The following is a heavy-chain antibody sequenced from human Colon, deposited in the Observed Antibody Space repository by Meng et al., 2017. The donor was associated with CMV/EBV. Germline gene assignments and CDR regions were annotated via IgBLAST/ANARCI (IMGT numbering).Heavy chain of an antibody. CDR1: GFTFSNFW. D-gene: IGHD3-3*01. J-gene: IGHJ4*02. V-gene: IGHV3-74*01. CDR3: AKDHYDFWTDY. CDR2: INNDGSTT. Sequence: GESLKISCAVSGFTFSNFWMHWVRQGPGQGLVWLSRINNDGSTTTYADSVTGRFTISRDNSKNTLYLQMNSLRAEDTAVYYCAKDHYDFWTDYWGQGTLVTVSS.